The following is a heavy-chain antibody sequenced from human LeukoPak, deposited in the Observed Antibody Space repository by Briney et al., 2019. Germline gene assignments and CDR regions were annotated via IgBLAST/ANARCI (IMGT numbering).Heavy chain of an antibody. CDR1: GFTFSDYY. V-gene: IGHV3-11*04. J-gene: IGHJ6*03. Sequence: GGSLRLSCAASGFTFSDYYMSWIRQAPGKGLEWVSYISSSGSTIYYADSVKGRFTISRDNAKNSLYLQMNSLRAEDTAVYYCARSIRFLEWLFYYMDVWGKGTTVTVS. CDR3: ARSIRFLEWLFYYMDV. D-gene: IGHD3-3*01. CDR2: ISSSGSTI.